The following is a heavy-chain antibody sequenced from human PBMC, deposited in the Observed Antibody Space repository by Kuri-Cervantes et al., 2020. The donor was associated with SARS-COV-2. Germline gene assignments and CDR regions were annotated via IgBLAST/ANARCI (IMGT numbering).Heavy chain of an antibody. CDR1: GYTFTSYD. D-gene: IGHD4-11*01. CDR3: ENSIYDASCVPRLDY. V-gene: IGHV1-8*03. CDR2: MNPNSGNT. Sequence: ASLKVSCKASGYTFTSYDINWVRQATGQGLEWMGWMNPNSGNTGYAQKFQGRVTITSNTYISTAYMELSSMRSEDTAVYYCENSIYDASCVPRLDYWGQGTLVTVSS. J-gene: IGHJ4*02.